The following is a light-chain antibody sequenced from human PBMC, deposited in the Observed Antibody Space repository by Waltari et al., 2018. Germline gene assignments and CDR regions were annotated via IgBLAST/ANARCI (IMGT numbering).Light chain of an antibody. CDR1: QSVRNN. V-gene: IGKV3-15*01. Sequence: EIVMTQSPATLSVSPGERATLSCRASQSVRNNLVWYQQKPGQAPRHLIYGASTRVTGIPARFSGSGSGTEFTLTISSLQSEDFAVYYCQQYNNWPPWTFGQGTKVEIK. J-gene: IGKJ1*01. CDR2: GAS. CDR3: QQYNNWPPWT.